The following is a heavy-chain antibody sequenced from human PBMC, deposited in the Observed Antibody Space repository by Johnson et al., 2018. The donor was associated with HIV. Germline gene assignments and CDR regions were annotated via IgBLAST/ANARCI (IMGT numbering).Heavy chain of an antibody. D-gene: IGHD2-15*01. Sequence: VQLVESGGGVVQPGRSLRLSCAASGFTFSDYGIHWVRQAPGKGLEWVAVVWCDGSSTNYADSVKGRFTISRDNAKDTLYLQLNSLTAEDTAGYYCARAGIVFDIWGQGTMVTVSS. V-gene: IGHV3-33*01. CDR1: GFTFSDYG. CDR2: VWCDGSST. CDR3: ARAGIVFDI. J-gene: IGHJ3*02.